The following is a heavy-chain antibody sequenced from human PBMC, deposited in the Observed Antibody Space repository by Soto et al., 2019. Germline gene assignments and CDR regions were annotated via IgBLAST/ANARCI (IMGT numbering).Heavy chain of an antibody. D-gene: IGHD4-4*01. Sequence: ASVKVSSKASGYTFTGYYMHWVRQAPGQGVEWMGWINPNSGGTNYAQKFQSRVTMTRDTSSSTAYMELSRLRSDDTAVYYCARDGGLHYYYGRDVWGQGTTVTVSS. CDR2: INPNSGGT. CDR1: GYTFTGYY. CDR3: ARDGGLHYYYGRDV. V-gene: IGHV1-2*02. J-gene: IGHJ6*02.